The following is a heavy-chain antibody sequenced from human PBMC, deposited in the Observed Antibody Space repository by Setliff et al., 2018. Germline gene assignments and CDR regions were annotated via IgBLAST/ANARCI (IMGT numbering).Heavy chain of an antibody. J-gene: IGHJ4*02. V-gene: IGHV4-38-2*01. CDR1: GYSISSGYY. CDR2: IYHSGST. D-gene: IGHD3-10*01. CDR3: ARLWRRIQQIDY. Sequence: SETLSLTCAVSGYSISSGYYWGWIRQPPGKGLEWIGSIYHSGSTYYNPSLKSRVTISVDTSKNQFSLKLGSVTAADTAVYYCARLWRRIQQIDYWGQGTQVTVSS.